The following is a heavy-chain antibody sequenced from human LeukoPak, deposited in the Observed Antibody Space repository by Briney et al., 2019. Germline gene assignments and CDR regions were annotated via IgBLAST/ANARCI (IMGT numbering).Heavy chain of an antibody. D-gene: IGHD2-2*01. J-gene: IGHJ4*02. CDR1: GFTFSSYG. Sequence: PGGSLRLSCAAPGFTFSSYGMHWVRQAPGKGLEWVAFIRYDGSNKYYADSVKGRFSISRDNSENTLYLQMNSLRDEDTAVYYCAGSSRSVYYFDYWGQGTLVTVSS. V-gene: IGHV3-30*02. CDR2: IRYDGSNK. CDR3: AGSSRSVYYFDY.